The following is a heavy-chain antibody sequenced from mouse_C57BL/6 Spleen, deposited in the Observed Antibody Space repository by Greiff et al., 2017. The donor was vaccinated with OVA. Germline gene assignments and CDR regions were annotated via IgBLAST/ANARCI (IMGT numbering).Heavy chain of an antibody. D-gene: IGHD2-1*01. Sequence: VKLVESGAELVRPGASVKLSCKASGYTFTDYYINWVKQRPGQGLEWIARIYPGSGNTYYNEKFKGKATLTAEKSSSTAYMQLSSLTSEDSAVYFCARGGIYYGTLYYAMDYWGQGTSVTVSS. CDR3: ARGGIYYGTLYYAMDY. V-gene: IGHV1-76*01. CDR2: IYPGSGNT. CDR1: GYTFTDYY. J-gene: IGHJ4*01.